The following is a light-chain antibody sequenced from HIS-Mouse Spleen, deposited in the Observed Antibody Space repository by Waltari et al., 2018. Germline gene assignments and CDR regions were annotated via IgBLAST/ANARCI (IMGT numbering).Light chain of an antibody. CDR2: LNSDGSP. J-gene: IGLJ2*01. Sequence: QLVLTQSPSASASLGASVKLTCTLSSGHSSYAIAWHQQQPEKGPRYLMKLNSDGSPSKGDGIPDRFSGSSSGAKRYLTISGLQSEDEADYYCQTWGPVVFGGGTKLTVL. V-gene: IGLV4-69*01. CDR3: QTWGPVV. CDR1: SGHSSYA.